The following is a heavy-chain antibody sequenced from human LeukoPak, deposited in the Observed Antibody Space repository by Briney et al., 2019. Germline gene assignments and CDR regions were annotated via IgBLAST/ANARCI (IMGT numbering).Heavy chain of an antibody. CDR1: GGSFSGYY. V-gene: IGHV4-34*01. D-gene: IGHD6-13*01. CDR3: ARLGQQLVRGWFDP. J-gene: IGHJ5*02. CDR2: INHSGGT. Sequence: KPSETLSLTCAVYGGSFSGYYWSWIRQPPGKGLEWIGEINHSGGTNYNPSLKSRVTISVDTSKNQFSLKLSSVTAADTAVYYCARLGQQLVRGWFDPWGQGTLVTVSS.